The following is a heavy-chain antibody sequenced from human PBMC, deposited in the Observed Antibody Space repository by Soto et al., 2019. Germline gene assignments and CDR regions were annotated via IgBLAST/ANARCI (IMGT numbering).Heavy chain of an antibody. CDR2: ISSSSSDI. CDR1: GFTFSSYS. V-gene: IGHV3-21*01. D-gene: IGHD3-16*01. CDR3: ARWGSNYDYYGDQKLWYFDL. Sequence: EVQLVESGGGLVKPGGSLRLSCAASGFTFSSYSMNWVRQAPGKGLEWVSSISSSSSDIYYADSVTGPCNISRDNAKNSLYMQMNSQRDEETAVYYCARWGSNYDYYGDQKLWYFDLWGHGTLVTVSS. J-gene: IGHJ2*01.